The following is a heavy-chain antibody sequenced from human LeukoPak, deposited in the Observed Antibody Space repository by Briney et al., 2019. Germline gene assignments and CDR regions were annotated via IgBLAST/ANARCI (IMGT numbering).Heavy chain of an antibody. CDR3: AKGTYFFDY. V-gene: IGHV3-23*01. CDR2: ISGSGGST. D-gene: IGHD1-1*01. Sequence: GGTVGLSVAAPGVTYGSNAMSWLRQDQGKGLGWVSAISGSGGSTYYADSVKGRFTISRDNSKNTLYLQMNSLRAEDTAVYYCAKGTYFFDYWCQGTLVTVSS. J-gene: IGHJ4*02. CDR1: GVTYGSNA.